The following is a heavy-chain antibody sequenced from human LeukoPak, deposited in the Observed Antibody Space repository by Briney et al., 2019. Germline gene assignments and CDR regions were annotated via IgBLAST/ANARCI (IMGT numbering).Heavy chain of an antibody. J-gene: IGHJ4*02. Sequence: GGSLRLSCAASGFTFSSYAMHWVRQAPGKGLEWVAVISYDGSNKYYADSVKGRFTISRDNSKNTLYLQMNSLRAEDTAVYYCARQRRDGYNYLPENDYWGQGTLVTVSS. D-gene: IGHD5-24*01. CDR3: ARQRRDGYNYLPENDY. V-gene: IGHV3-30*04. CDR1: GFTFSSYA. CDR2: ISYDGSNK.